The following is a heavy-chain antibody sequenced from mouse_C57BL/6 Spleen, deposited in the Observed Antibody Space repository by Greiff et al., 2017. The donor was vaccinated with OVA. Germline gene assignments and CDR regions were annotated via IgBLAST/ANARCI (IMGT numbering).Heavy chain of an antibody. Sequence: EVKVEESGGGLVKPGGSLKLSCAASGFTFSSYAMSWVRQTPEKRLEWVATISDGGSYTYSPDNVKGRFTISRDNAKNHLYLQMSHLKSEDTAMYYCARASGNYFDYWGQGTTLTVSS. D-gene: IGHD1-3*01. CDR3: ARASGNYFDY. J-gene: IGHJ2*01. CDR1: GFTFSSYA. V-gene: IGHV5-4*03. CDR2: ISDGGSYT.